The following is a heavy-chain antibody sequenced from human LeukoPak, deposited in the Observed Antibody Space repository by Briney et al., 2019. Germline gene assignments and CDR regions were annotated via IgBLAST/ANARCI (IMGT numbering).Heavy chain of an antibody. CDR2: IFYSGST. D-gene: IGHD3-16*01. CDR1: GGSISTSNYY. Sequence: SETLSLTCTVSGGSISTSNYYWGWIRQPPGKGLEWIGNIFYSGSTYYSPPLKSRVTISLDTSRNQFSLKLTSVTAADTAVYYCAKSNGYALVDIWGQGTMVTVSS. J-gene: IGHJ3*02. CDR3: AKSNGYALVDI. V-gene: IGHV4-39*07.